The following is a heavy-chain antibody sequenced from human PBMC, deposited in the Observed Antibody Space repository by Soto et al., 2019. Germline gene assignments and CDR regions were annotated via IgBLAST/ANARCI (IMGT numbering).Heavy chain of an antibody. CDR3: ARGRTIFGVVNFDY. CDR1: GGTFSSYT. J-gene: IGHJ4*02. D-gene: IGHD3-3*01. Sequence: SVKVSCKASGGTFSSYTIAWVRLAPGQGLEWVGGVIPIFSIMKYAQKFQDRVTFTADDSTNTAYMELSSLTSEDTAVYYCARGRTIFGVVNFDYWGQGTLVTVSS. CDR2: VIPIFSIM. V-gene: IGHV1-69*13.